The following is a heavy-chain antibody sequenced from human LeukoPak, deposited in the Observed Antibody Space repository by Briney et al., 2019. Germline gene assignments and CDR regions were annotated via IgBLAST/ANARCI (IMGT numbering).Heavy chain of an antibody. D-gene: IGHD2-15*01. CDR3: AKNIGGFDY. CDR1: GFTFSAYA. CDR2: ISGSGTNT. V-gene: IGHV3-23*01. J-gene: IGHJ4*02. Sequence: PGGSLRLSCAASGFTFSAYAMSWVRQAPGKGLEWVSAISGSGTNTYYADSVKGRFIISRDNSKNTLYLQMNSLRAEDTAVYYCAKNIGGFDYWGQGTLVTVSS.